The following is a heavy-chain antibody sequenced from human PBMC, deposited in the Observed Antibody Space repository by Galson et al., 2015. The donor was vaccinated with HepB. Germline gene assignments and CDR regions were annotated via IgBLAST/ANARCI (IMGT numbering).Heavy chain of an antibody. CDR2: ISYDGSNK. D-gene: IGHD6-13*01. J-gene: IGHJ5*02. CDR1: GFTFSSDG. V-gene: IGHV3-30*18. CDR3: AKDISSSPGA. Sequence: SLRLSCAASGFTFSSDGMHWVRQAPGKGLEWVAVISYDGSNKYYADSVKGRFTISRDNSKNTLYLQMNSLRAEDTAVYYCAKDISSSPGAWGQGTLVTVSS.